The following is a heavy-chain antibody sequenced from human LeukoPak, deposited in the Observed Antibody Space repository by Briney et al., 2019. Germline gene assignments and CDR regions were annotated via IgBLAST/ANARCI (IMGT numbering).Heavy chain of an antibody. V-gene: IGHV3-30*18. Sequence: PGGSLRLSCAASGFTFSSYGMHWVRQAPGKGLEWVAVISYDGSNKYYADSVKGRFTISRDNSKNTLYLQMNSLRAEDTAVYYCAKAQYSEDLDYWGQGTLVTVSS. J-gene: IGHJ4*02. CDR3: AKAQYSEDLDY. CDR1: GFTFSSYG. CDR2: ISYDGSNK. D-gene: IGHD6-6*01.